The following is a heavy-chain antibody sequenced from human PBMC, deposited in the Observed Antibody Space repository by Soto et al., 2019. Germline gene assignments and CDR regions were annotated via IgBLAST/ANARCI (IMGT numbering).Heavy chain of an antibody. D-gene: IGHD3-22*01. V-gene: IGHV3-66*01. CDR3: ARNGDSSDYRGWFDP. CDR2: IYSGGIT. J-gene: IGHJ5*02. Sequence: EVQLVESGGGLVQPGGSLRLSCAASGFTVSSNYMSWVRQAPGKGLEWVSVIYSGGITYYADSVKGRFTISRDNSKNTLYLQMNSLRAEDTAVYYCARNGDSSDYRGWFDPWGQGTLVTVSS. CDR1: GFTVSSNY.